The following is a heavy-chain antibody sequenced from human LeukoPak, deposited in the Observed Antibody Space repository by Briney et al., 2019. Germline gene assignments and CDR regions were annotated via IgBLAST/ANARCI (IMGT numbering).Heavy chain of an antibody. CDR1: GFTFSSWG. J-gene: IGHJ4*02. CDR2: IWYDATNK. Sequence: GGSLRLSCAASGFTFSSWGMHWVRQAPGKGLEWVAGIWYDATNKYYADSVKGRFTISRDNSKNTLYLQMNSLRAEDTAVYYCAKDVTTGTLALDYWGQGTLVTVSS. CDR3: AKDVTTGTLALDY. D-gene: IGHD1-1*01. V-gene: IGHV3-33*06.